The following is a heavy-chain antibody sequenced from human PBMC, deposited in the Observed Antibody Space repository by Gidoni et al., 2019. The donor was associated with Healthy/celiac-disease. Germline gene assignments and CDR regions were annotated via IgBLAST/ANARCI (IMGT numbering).Heavy chain of an antibody. CDR2: IYHSGST. V-gene: IGHV4-38-2*02. CDR1: GYSISSGYY. D-gene: IGHD3-9*01. Sequence: QVQLQESGPGLVKPSETLSLTCAVSGYSISSGYYWGWIRQPPGKGLEWIGSIYHSGSTYYNPSLKSRVTISVDTSKNQFSLKLSSVTAADTAVYYCARDLVIIPLPFDYYYGMDVWGQGTTVTVSS. CDR3: ARDLVIIPLPFDYYYGMDV. J-gene: IGHJ6*02.